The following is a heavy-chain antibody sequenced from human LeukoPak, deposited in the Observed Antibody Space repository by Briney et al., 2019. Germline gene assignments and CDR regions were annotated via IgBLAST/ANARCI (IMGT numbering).Heavy chain of an antibody. CDR1: GFTVSSNY. CDR2: IYSGGST. V-gene: IGHV3-53*01. J-gene: IGHJ6*03. Sequence: GGSLRLSCAASGFTVSSNYMSWVRQAPGKGLEWVSVIYSGGSTYYADSVKGRFTISRDNSKKTLYLQMNSLRAEDTAVYYCARVVGSCYWPYYYYYMDVWGKGTTVTVSS. D-gene: IGHD3-10*01. CDR3: ARVVGSCYWPYYYYYMDV.